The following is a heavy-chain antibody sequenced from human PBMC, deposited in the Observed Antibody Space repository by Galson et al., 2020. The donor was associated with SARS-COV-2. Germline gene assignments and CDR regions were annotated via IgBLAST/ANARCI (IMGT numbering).Heavy chain of an antibody. V-gene: IGHV1-2*02. CDR2: INPNSGGT. CDR3: ARTGGATTKTYYYYYGRDV. D-gene: IGHD4-17*01. J-gene: IGHJ6*02. Sequence: ASVKVSCKASGYTFTDYHMHWVRQAPGQGLEWMGWINPNSGGTNYGKRFQGRVTMTRDTSISTVYVEVNRLRSDDTAVYYCARTGGATTKTYYYYYGRDVWGQGTTVTVSS. CDR1: GYTFTDYH.